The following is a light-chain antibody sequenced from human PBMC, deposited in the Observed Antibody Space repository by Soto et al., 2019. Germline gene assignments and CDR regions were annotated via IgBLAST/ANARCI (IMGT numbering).Light chain of an antibody. V-gene: IGLV2-8*01. CDR2: EVS. J-gene: IGLJ1*01. Sequence: QSALTQPPSASGSPGQSVTIFCTGTSSDVGGYNYLSWYQQHPGKAPKLMVYEVSKRPSGVPDRFSGSKSGNTASLTVSGLQAEDEPDYYCRSYAGSNPYVFGTGTKVTVL. CDR1: SSDVGGYNY. CDR3: RSYAGSNPYV.